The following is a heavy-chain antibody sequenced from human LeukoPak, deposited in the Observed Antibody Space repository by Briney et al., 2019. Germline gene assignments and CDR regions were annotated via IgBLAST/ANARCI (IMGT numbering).Heavy chain of an antibody. CDR1: GGSLSSYS. V-gene: IGHV4-59*08. Sequence: PSETLSLTCIVSGGSLSSYSWNWIRQSPGKGLEWVGYISHSGTTSYNSSLKSRVTISVDTSKNQSSLKLTSVTAADTAVYYCARWDDSAWGFGNWGPGTLVTVSS. CDR3: ARWDDSAWGFGN. J-gene: IGHJ4*02. D-gene: IGHD6-19*01. CDR2: ISHSGTT.